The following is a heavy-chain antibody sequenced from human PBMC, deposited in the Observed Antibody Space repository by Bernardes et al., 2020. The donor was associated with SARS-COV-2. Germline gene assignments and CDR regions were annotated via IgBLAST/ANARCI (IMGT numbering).Heavy chain of an antibody. V-gene: IGHV3-33*01. D-gene: IGHD4-17*01. J-gene: IGHJ2*01. CDR1: GFTFSSSG. Sequence: GGSLWPSCAASGFTFSSSGMHWVRQAPGKGLEWAAVIWYDGSNQSHADSVKGRFTISRDNPKNTLYLQMNSLRAEDTAVYYCARDPNDYEYWCFGLWGRGTLVTVSS. CDR3: ARDPNDYEYWCFGL. CDR2: IWYDGSNQ.